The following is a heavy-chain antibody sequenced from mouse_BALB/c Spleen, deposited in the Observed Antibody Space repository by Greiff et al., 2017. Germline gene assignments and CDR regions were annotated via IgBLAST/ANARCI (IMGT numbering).Heavy chain of an antibody. V-gene: IGHV5-12-1*01. J-gene: IGHJ2*01. D-gene: IGHD1-2*01. Sequence: EVNLVESGGGLVKPGGSLKLSCAASGFAFSSYDMSWVRQTPEKRLEWVAYISSGGGSTYYPDTVKGRFTISRDNAKNTLYLQMSSLKSEDTAMYYCARQAYGYYFDYWGQGTTLTVSS. CDR2: ISSGGGST. CDR3: ARQAYGYYFDY. CDR1: GFAFSSYD.